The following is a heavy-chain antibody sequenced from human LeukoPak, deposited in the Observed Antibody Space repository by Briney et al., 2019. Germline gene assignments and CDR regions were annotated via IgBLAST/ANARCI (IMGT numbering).Heavy chain of an antibody. CDR1: GGRFKSYG. J-gene: IGHJ4*02. V-gene: IGHV7-4-1*02. CDR3: ARASGSDY. D-gene: IGHD7-27*01. CDR2: INTNTGNP. Sequence: ASVKVSCKTIGGRFKSYGFSWVRQAPGQGLEWMGWINTNTGNPTYAQGFTGRFVFSLDTSVSTAYLQISSLKAEDTAVYYCARASGSDYWGQGTLVTVSS.